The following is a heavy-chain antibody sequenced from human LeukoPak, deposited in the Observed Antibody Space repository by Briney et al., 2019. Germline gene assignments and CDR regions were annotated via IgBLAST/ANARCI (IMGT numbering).Heavy chain of an antibody. V-gene: IGHV3-74*01. CDR2: INSDGSST. CDR3: ARVGGSNAFDI. D-gene: IGHD1-26*01. J-gene: IGHJ3*02. Sequence: GGSLRLSCAASGFTFSSYWVHWVRQAPGKGLVWVSPINSDGSSTSYADSVKGRFTITRDNAKNTLSLQMNSLRAEDTAVYYCARVGGSNAFDIWGQGTMVIVSS. CDR1: GFTFSSYW.